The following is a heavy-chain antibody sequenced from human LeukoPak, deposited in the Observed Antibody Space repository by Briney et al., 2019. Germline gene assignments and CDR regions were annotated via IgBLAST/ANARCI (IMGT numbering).Heavy chain of an antibody. CDR1: GFTFSSYG. D-gene: IGHD6-19*01. CDR3: AAVAGATSWFDP. Sequence: GSLRLSCAASGFTFSSYGMHWVRQAPGKGLEWVAVIWYDGSDKYYEDSVKGRFTISRVNSKNTLYLQMNSLRAEDTAVYYCAAVAGATSWFDPWGQGTLVTISS. V-gene: IGHV3-33*01. CDR2: IWYDGSDK. J-gene: IGHJ5*02.